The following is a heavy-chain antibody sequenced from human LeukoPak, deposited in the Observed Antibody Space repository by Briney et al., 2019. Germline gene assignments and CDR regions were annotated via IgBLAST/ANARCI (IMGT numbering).Heavy chain of an antibody. CDR3: ASGEYYNWFDP. D-gene: IGHD7-27*01. CDR2: IYYSGRT. CDR1: GGSISSTTYY. V-gene: IGHV4-39*01. J-gene: IGHJ5*02. Sequence: SETLSLTCTVSGGSISSTTYYWGWIRQPPGKGLEWIGSIYYSGRTYDTPSLKSRVTISLDTSKNQFSLKLKSVTAADTAVYYCASGEYYNWFDPWGQGTQVTVSS.